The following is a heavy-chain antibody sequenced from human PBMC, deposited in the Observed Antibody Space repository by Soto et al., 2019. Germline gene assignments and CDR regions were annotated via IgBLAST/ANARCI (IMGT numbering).Heavy chain of an antibody. J-gene: IGHJ4*02. CDR3: ARGEDGDNLGRDY. CDR1: GGSISSGDYY. V-gene: IGHV4-30-4*01. D-gene: IGHD2-15*01. Sequence: QVQLQESGPGLVKPSQTLSLTCTVSGGSISSGDYYWRWIRQPPGKGLEWIGYIYYSGSTYYNPFLKSRVTISVDTSRNQFSLKLSSVTAADTAVYYCARGEDGDNLGRDYWGQGTLVTVSS. CDR2: IYYSGST.